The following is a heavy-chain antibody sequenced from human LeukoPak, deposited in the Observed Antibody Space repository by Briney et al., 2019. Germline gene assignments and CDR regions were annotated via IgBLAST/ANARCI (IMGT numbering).Heavy chain of an antibody. J-gene: IGHJ4*02. Sequence: ASVKVSSKASGYTFPSYFMHWVRQAPGQGLEWMGIINPTGGSTTYAQKFQGRVTMTRDTSTSTVYMELSSLRSDDTAVYYCARTAARRFDYWGQGTLVTVSS. CDR2: INPTGGST. D-gene: IGHD6-6*01. V-gene: IGHV1-46*01. CDR1: GYTFPSYF. CDR3: ARTAARRFDY.